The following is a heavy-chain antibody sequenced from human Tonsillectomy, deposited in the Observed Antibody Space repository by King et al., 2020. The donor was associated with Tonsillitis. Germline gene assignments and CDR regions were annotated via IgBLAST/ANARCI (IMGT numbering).Heavy chain of an antibody. J-gene: IGHJ4*02. CDR1: GGSISSYY. CDR3: ARRHCSRSICNPYYFDL. Sequence: VQLQESGPRLVKPSETLSLTCNVSGGSISSYYWSWIRQPPGKGLEWIGYIHYSGSTNYNPSLKSRVTISIDTSKNQFSLKVNSVTAADTAVYYCARRHCSRSICNPYYFDLWGQGTLVIVSS. CDR2: IHYSGST. D-gene: IGHD2-15*01. V-gene: IGHV4-59*08.